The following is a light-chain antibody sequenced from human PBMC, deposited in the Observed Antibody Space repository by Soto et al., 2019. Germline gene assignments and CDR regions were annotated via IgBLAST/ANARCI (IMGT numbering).Light chain of an antibody. CDR2: EVN. CDR1: XSDVGGYNY. V-gene: IGLV2-8*01. J-gene: IGLJ1*01. Sequence: QSALTQPPSASGSPGQSVXXXCTGTXSDVGGYNYVSWYQQHPGKAPKLMIYEVNKRPSGVPDRFSGSKSGNTASLTVSGLQAEDEADYYCSSYAGSSNVFGTGTKLTVL. CDR3: SSYAGSSNV.